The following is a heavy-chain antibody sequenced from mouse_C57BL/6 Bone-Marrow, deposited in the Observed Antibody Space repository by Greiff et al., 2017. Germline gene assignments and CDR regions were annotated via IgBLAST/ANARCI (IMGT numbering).Heavy chain of an antibody. CDR2: ISSGGDYI. CDR3: TPNWDPFDY. D-gene: IGHD4-1*01. CDR1: GFTFSSYA. V-gene: IGHV5-9-1*02. J-gene: IGHJ2*01. Sequence: EVKLVESGEGLVKPGGSLKLSCAASGFTFSSYAMSWVRQTPEKRLEGVAYISSGGDYIYYADTVKGRFTISRDNARNTLYLQMSSLKAEDTAMYYCTPNWDPFDYWGQGTTLTVSS.